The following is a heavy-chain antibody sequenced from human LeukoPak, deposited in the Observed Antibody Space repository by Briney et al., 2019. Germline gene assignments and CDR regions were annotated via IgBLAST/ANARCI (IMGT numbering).Heavy chain of an antibody. CDR2: ISAYKGIT. J-gene: IGHJ3*01. Sequence: ASVKVSCKASGYTFSTYGISWVRQAPGQGLEWMGWISAYKGITYYAQKLQGRVTMTTDTSTSTAYMELRSLRSDDTAIYYCARDLYYYGSGSYYDVFDVWGQATMASVSS. CDR3: ARDLYYYGSGSYYDVFDV. CDR1: GYTFSTYG. D-gene: IGHD3-10*01. V-gene: IGHV1-18*01.